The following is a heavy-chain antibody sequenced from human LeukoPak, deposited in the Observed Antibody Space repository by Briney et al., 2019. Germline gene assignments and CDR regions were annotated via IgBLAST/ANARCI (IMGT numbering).Heavy chain of an antibody. CDR3: AKSGSSGWYFDY. CDR1: GFTFSNYG. CDR2: ISYDGSNK. D-gene: IGHD6-19*01. J-gene: IGHJ4*02. V-gene: IGHV3-30*18. Sequence: GGSLRLSCAASGFTFSNYGMHWGRQAPGQGLVWVAFISYDGSNKYYAYSVKGRFTISRDNSKNTLYLQMNSLRAEDTAVYYCAKSGSSGWYFDYWGQGTLVTVSS.